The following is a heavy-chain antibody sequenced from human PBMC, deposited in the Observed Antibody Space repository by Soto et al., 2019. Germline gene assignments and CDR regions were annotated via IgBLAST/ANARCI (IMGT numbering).Heavy chain of an antibody. V-gene: IGHV3-30-3*01. CDR2: ISYDGSNK. J-gene: IGHJ6*02. D-gene: IGHD2-2*01. Sequence: QVQLVESGGGVVQPGRSLRLSCAASGFTFSSYAMHWVRQAPGKGLEWVAVISYDGSNKYYADSVKGRFTISRDNSKNTLYLQMNSLRAEDTAVYYCARDMGCSSTSCYYYYGMDVWGQGTTVTVSS. CDR1: GFTFSSYA. CDR3: ARDMGCSSTSCYYYYGMDV.